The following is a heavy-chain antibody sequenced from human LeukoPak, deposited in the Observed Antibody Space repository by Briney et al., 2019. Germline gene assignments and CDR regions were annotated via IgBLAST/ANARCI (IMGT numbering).Heavy chain of an antibody. Sequence: SETLSLTCAVYGESFSGYYWSWIRQPPGKGLEWIGEINHSGSTNYNPSLKSRVTISVDTSKNQFSLKLSSVTAADTAVYYCARGRVRGYCSSTSCYYYYGTDVWGQGTTVTVSS. D-gene: IGHD2-2*01. CDR1: GESFSGYY. CDR3: ARGRVRGYCSSTSCYYYYGTDV. J-gene: IGHJ6*02. CDR2: INHSGST. V-gene: IGHV4-34*01.